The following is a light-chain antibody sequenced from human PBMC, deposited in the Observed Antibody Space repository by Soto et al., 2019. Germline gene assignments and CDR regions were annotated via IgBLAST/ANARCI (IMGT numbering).Light chain of an antibody. CDR2: GAS. CDR1: QSVSSSY. V-gene: IGKV3-20*01. CDR3: QQYGSSPPLS. J-gene: IGKJ4*01. Sequence: EIVLTQSPGTLSLSPWERATLSCRASQSVSSSYLAWYQQKPGQAPRLLIHGASTRATGIPDRFSGSGSGTDFTLTISRLEPEDFAVYYCQQYGSSPPLSFGGGTKVDIK.